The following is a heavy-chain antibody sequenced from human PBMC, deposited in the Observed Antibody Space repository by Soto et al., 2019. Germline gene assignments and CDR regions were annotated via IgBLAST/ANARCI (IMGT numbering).Heavy chain of an antibody. V-gene: IGHV1-69*06. CDR2: IIPIFGTA. J-gene: IGHJ1*01. CDR1: GGTFSSYA. CDR3: ATDLGVALAPLSILYFQQ. Sequence: ASVKVSCKASGGTFSSYAISWVRQAPGQGLEWMGGIIPIFGTANYAQKFQGRVTMTEDTSTDTAYMELNSLTSEDTAIYYCATDLGVALAPLSILYFQQWGQGTVVTVSS. D-gene: IGHD3-10*01.